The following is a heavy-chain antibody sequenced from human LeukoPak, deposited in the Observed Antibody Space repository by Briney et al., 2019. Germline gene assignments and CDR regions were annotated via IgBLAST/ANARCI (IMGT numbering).Heavy chain of an antibody. V-gene: IGHV3-74*01. Sequence: PGGSLRLSCAASGFTVSNYWMHWVRQVPGKGLVWVSRINNDGSSTSYADSVKGRFTISRDNAKNMLYLQMNSLRAEDTALFYCARDPYGFDIWGQGTMVTVSS. J-gene: IGHJ3*02. CDR1: GFTVSNYW. CDR3: ARDPYGFDI. CDR2: INNDGSST.